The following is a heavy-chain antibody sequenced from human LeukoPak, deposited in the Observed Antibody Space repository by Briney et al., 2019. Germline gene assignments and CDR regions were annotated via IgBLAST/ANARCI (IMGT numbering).Heavy chain of an antibody. V-gene: IGHV3-48*01. D-gene: IGHD3-16*01. J-gene: IGHJ4*02. CDR2: ISSSSSTI. Sequence: GGSLRLSCAASGFTFSSYSMNWVRQAPGKGLEWVSCISSSSSTIYYADSVKGRFTISRDNAKNSLYLQMNSLRAEDTAAYYCARDHPDYDYYDYWGQGTLVTVSS. CDR1: GFTFSSYS. CDR3: ARDHPDYDYYDY.